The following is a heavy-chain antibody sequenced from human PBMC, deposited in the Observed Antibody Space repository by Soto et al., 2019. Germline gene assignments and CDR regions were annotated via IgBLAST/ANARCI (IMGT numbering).Heavy chain of an antibody. Sequence: SETLSLTCTVSGGSVSSGSYYWSWIRQPPGKGLEWIGYIYYSGSTNYNPSLKSRVTISVDTSKNQFSLKLSSVTAADTAVYYCARLSSWYAYWGQGTLVTVSS. J-gene: IGHJ4*02. V-gene: IGHV4-61*01. CDR1: GGSVSSGSYY. CDR2: IYYSGST. D-gene: IGHD6-13*01. CDR3: ARLSSWYAY.